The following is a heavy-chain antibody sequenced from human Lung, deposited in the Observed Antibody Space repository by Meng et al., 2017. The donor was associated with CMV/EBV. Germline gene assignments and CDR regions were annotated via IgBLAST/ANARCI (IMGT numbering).Heavy chain of an antibody. CDR3: ASDSSGFYNDVFDI. D-gene: IGHD3-22*01. V-gene: IGHV3-66*02. CDR1: GFTVSSKY. J-gene: IGHJ3*02. Sequence: GVLKISCTASGFTVSSKYMNWVRQAPGKGLEWVSVFYRSGSTYYADSVKGRFTIARDNSKNTLYLQMKSLRVEDTAVYYCASDSSGFYNDVFDIWGQGTMVTVSS. CDR2: FYRSGST.